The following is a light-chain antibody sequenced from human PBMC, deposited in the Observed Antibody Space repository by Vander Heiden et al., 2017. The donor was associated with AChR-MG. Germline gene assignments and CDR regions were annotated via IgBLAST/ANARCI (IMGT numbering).Light chain of an antibody. V-gene: IGLV2-11*01. CDR1: SSDIGVDNF. Sequence: QSALTQPRSVSGSPGQSVTISCTGTSSDIGVDNFVSWFQQPPGKAPKLIIYDVIRRPSGVPDRFSGSKSGNTASLTISGLRPEDEADYHCSTYTGTYTSVVFGGGTRLTVL. CDR2: DVI. CDR3: STYTGTYTSVV. J-gene: IGLJ3*02.